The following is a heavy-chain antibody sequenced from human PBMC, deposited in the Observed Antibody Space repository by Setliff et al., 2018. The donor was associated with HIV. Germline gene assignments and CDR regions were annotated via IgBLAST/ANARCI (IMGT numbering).Heavy chain of an antibody. CDR3: ARGPPATGFSRELDY. CDR2: IYYSGST. D-gene: IGHD3-9*01. CDR1: GGSISSSDYY. Sequence: SETLSLTCSVSGGSISSSDYYWGWIRQPSGKGLEWIGSIYYSGSTYYNPSLKSRVTISVDTSKNQFSLNLSSVTAADTAVYYCARGPPATGFSRELDYWGQGTLVTVSS. J-gene: IGHJ4*02. V-gene: IGHV4-39*01.